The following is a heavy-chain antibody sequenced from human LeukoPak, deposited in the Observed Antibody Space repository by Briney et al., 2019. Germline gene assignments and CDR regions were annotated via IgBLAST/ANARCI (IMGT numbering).Heavy chain of an antibody. CDR2: INPNSGGT. CDR1: RYTYTCHH. V-gene: IGHV1-2*02. D-gene: IGHD2-15*01. Sequence: SVTETRLGSRYTYTCHHIHWVRQAPGQGLEWMGWINPNSGGTNYAQKFQWRVTMTRDMYISTAYMELSRLRSDDTAVYYCAGGSCWARFDSWGQGTLVTVSS. J-gene: IGHJ4*02. CDR3: AGGSCWARFDS.